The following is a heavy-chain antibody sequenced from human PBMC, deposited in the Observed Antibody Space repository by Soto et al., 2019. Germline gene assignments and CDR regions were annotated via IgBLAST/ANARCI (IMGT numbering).Heavy chain of an antibody. CDR3: ARPRYSGDDPDAWDI. V-gene: IGHV3-33*01. D-gene: IGHD5-12*01. CDR1: GFTFSSYR. Sequence: QVQLVESGGAVVQPGTSLRLSCTASGFTFSSYRMHWVRQAPGKGLEWVAIIWYDGSHKFYVDSVKGRFAVSRDNSKNTVDLQMNSLTGEYTAVYYCARPRYSGDDPDAWDIWGRGTLVAISS. CDR2: IWYDGSHK. J-gene: IGHJ3*02.